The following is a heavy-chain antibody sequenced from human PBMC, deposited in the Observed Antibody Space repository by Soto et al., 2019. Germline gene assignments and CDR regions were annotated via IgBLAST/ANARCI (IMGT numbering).Heavy chain of an antibody. CDR1: GGTFSSYA. Sequence: SVKVSCKASGGTFSSYAISWVRQAPGQGLEWMGGIIPIFGTANYAQKFQGRVTITADESTSTAYMELSSLRSGDTAVYYCARHATIFDGPADYYYYYYMDVWGKGTTVTVSS. J-gene: IGHJ6*03. V-gene: IGHV1-69*13. D-gene: IGHD3-3*01. CDR2: IIPIFGTA. CDR3: ARHATIFDGPADYYYYYYMDV.